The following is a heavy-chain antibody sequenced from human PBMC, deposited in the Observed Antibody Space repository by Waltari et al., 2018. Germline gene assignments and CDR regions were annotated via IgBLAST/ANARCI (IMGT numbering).Heavy chain of an antibody. CDR2: IYYSGST. D-gene: IGHD2-2*02. CDR3: ARVASCSSTSCYTDYYYYYGMDV. CDR1: GGSISSYY. J-gene: IGHJ6*02. Sequence: QVQLQESGPGLVKPSETLSLTCTVSGGSISSYYWSWIRQPPGKGLEGIGYIYYSGSTNYNPSLKSRVTISVDTSKNQFSLKLSSVTAADTAVYYCARVASCSSTSCYTDYYYYYGMDVWGQGTTVTVSS. V-gene: IGHV4-59*01.